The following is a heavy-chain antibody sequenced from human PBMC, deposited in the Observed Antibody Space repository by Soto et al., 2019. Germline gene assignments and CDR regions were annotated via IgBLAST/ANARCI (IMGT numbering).Heavy chain of an antibody. CDR2: IYHSVTT. J-gene: IGHJ4*02. V-gene: IGHV4-30-2*01. CDR1: GGSITSGGYS. Sequence: QLQLQESGSGLVKPSQTLSLTCAVSGGSITSGGYSCNWIRQPPGKGLEWIGYIYHSVTTYYNPSHKRRVNISVDRSKNQSSLKLSSVTAADTAVYCCARGVTTVTTFDYWGQGTLVTVSS. D-gene: IGHD4-17*01. CDR3: ARGVTTVTTFDY.